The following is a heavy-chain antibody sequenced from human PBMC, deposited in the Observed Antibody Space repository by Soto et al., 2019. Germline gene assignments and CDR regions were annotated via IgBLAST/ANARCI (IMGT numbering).Heavy chain of an antibody. J-gene: IGHJ5*02. CDR2: ISSSSSTI. V-gene: IGHV3-48*02. CDR3: ARGPSRAVADRGWFDP. D-gene: IGHD6-19*01. Sequence: GGSVRLSCAASGFTFSSYSMNWVRQAPGKGLEWVSYISSSSSTIYYADSVKGRFTISRDNAKNSLYLQMNSLRDEDTAVYYCARGPSRAVADRGWFDPWGQGTLVTVSS. CDR1: GFTFSSYS.